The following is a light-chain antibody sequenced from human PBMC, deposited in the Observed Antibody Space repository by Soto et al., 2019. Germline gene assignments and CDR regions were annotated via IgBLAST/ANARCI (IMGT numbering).Light chain of an antibody. CDR1: SGHSNYA. V-gene: IGLV4-69*01. CDR3: QTWDTGIRV. J-gene: IGLJ3*02. Sequence: QSVLTQSPSASASLGASVRLTCTLSSGHSNYAIAWHQQQPEKGPRFLMNVNIDGTHTKGDGIPDRFSGASSGAERYLTISSLQSEDEADYYCQTWDTGIRVFGGGTQLTVL. CDR2: VNIDGTH.